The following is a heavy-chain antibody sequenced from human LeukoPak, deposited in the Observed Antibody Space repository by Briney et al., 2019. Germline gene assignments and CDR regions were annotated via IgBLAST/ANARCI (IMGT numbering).Heavy chain of an antibody. CDR2: IDSSGTA. J-gene: IGHJ4*02. D-gene: IGHD5-18*01. CDR3: ARDDADTAMAAL. V-gene: IGHV4-39*07. CDR1: GGSISTSGYY. Sequence: SETLSLTCTVSGGSISTSGYYWGWIRQLPGKGLEYFASIDSSGTAYYNPSLKSRVTISVDTSKNQFSLKLGSVTAADTAVYYCARDDADTAMAALWGQGTLVTVSS.